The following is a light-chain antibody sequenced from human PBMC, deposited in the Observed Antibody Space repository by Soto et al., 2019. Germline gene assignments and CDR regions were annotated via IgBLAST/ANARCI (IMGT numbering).Light chain of an antibody. V-gene: IGLV2-14*01. CDR3: SSYASSSTVI. J-gene: IGLJ2*01. CDR2: DVS. CDR1: SSDVGAYNY. Sequence: QSALTQPASVSGSPGQSITISCTGTSSDVGAYNYVSWYQQHPVKAPKLMIYDVSSRPSGISNRSSGSKSGNTASLTISGVQAEDEADYYCSSYASSSTVIFGGGTKVTVL.